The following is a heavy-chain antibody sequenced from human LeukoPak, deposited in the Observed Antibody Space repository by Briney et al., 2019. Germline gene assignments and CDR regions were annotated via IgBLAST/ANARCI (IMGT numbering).Heavy chain of an antibody. J-gene: IGHJ6*02. CDR3: AREGTVTTDNGMDV. CDR1: GYTFTGYY. V-gene: IGHV1-2*02. D-gene: IGHD4-4*01. CDR2: VNPNSGGT. Sequence: ASVKVSCKASGYTFTGYYIHWVRQAPGQGLEWMGWVNPNSGGTIYEEKFQGRVNMTRDTSISTAYMELTGLRSDDTAVYYCAREGTVTTDNGMDVWGQGTTVTVSS.